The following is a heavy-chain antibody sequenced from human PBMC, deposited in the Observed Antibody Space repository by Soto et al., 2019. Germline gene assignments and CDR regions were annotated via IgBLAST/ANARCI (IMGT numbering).Heavy chain of an antibody. V-gene: IGHV4-59*01. Sequence: QVQLQESRPGLVKPSETLSLTCTVSGGSISSYYWSWIRQSPGKGLEWIGYISYSGSTKYSPSLKRGVTISADTCKNPFSLKLSSVTAADTAVYYCARGRGDTAMAWYYWGQGTLVSVSA. CDR3: ARGRGDTAMAWYY. CDR2: ISYSGST. D-gene: IGHD5-18*01. J-gene: IGHJ4*02. CDR1: GGSISSYY.